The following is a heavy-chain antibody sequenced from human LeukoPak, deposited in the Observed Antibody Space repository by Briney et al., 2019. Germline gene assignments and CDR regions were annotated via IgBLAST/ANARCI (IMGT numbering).Heavy chain of an antibody. CDR3: ARMFGSRDTLIDP. J-gene: IGHJ5*02. V-gene: IGHV5-51*01. CDR1: GYSFTSYW. D-gene: IGHD6-13*01. CDR2: IYPGDSDT. Sequence: GESLKISCKGSGYSFTSYWIGWVRQMPGKGLEWMGIIYPGDSDTRYSPSFQGQVTISADKSISTTYLQWSSLKASDTAMYYCARMFGSRDTLIDPWGQGTLVTVSS.